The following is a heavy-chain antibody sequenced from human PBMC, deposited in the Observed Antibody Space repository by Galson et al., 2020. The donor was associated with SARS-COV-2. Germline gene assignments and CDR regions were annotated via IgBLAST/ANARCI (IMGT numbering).Heavy chain of an antibody. D-gene: IGHD6-19*01. Sequence: KIGESLKISCKGSGYSFTSYWIGWVRQMPGKGLEWMGIIYPGDSDTRYSPSFQGQVTISADKSISTAYLQWSSLKASDTAMYYCARPGRVAVAGTSPGAFDIWGQGTMVTVSS. CDR2: IYPGDSDT. CDR1: GYSFTSYW. V-gene: IGHV5-51*01. J-gene: IGHJ3*02. CDR3: ARPGRVAVAGTSPGAFDI.